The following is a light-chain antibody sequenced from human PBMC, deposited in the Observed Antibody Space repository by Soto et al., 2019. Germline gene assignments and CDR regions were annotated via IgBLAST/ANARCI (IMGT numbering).Light chain of an antibody. CDR2: GAS. J-gene: IGKJ1*01. CDR1: QSVSSN. CDR3: QHYGTSPST. V-gene: IGKV3-20*01. Sequence: EIVMTQSPATLSVSPGERATLSCRASQSVSSNLAWYQQKHGQAHRXLISGASSRATGIPDRFSGSGSGTDLTLTISRLEPEDFEVYYCQHYGTSPSTFGRGTKVDIK.